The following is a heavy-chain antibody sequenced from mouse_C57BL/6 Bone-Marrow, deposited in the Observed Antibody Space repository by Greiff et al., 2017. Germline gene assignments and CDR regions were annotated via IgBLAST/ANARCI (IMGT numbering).Heavy chain of an antibody. J-gene: IGHJ3*01. CDR3: ARRVYYDYPWFAY. CDR2: ISSGGSYT. D-gene: IGHD2-4*01. V-gene: IGHV5-6*02. Sequence: EVMLVESGGDLVKPGGSLKLSCAASGFTFSSYGMSWVRQTPDKRLEWVATISSGGSYTYYPDSVKGRFTISRDNAKNTRYLQMSSLKSEDTAMYYCARRVYYDYPWFAYWGQGTLVTVSA. CDR1: GFTFSSYG.